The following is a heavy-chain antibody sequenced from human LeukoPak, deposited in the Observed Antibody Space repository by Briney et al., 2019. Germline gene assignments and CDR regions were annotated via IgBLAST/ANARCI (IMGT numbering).Heavy chain of an antibody. Sequence: SGTLSLTCTVSGASFSSSSYYWGWIRQPPGKGREWFGSIYYSGSTYYNPSLKSRVTISVDTSKNQFSLKLSSVTAADTAVYYCARQGYSAYKILDYWGQGTRVTVSA. V-gene: IGHV4-39*01. J-gene: IGHJ4*02. CDR2: IYYSGST. CDR3: ARQGYSAYKILDY. CDR1: GASFSSSSYY. D-gene: IGHD5-12*01.